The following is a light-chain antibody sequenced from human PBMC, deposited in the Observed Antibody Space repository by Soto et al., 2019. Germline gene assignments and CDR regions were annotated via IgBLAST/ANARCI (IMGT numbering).Light chain of an antibody. CDR2: GAS. Sequence: MTQSPATLSVSPGERATLSCRASQSVSSNLAWYQQKPGQAPRLLIYGASTRATGIPARFSGSGSGTEFTLTISSLQSEDFAVYYCQQYNNWPPWTFGQGTKVEIK. CDR1: QSVSSN. J-gene: IGKJ1*01. V-gene: IGKV3-15*01. CDR3: QQYNNWPPWT.